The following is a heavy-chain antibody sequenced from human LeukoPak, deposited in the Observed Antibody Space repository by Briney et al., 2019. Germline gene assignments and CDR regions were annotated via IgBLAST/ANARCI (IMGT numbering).Heavy chain of an antibody. CDR1: GGSISSSSYY. Sequence: PSETLSLTCTVSGGSISSSSYYWGWIRQPPGKGLEWIGSIYYSGSTYYNPSLKSRVTISVDTSKNQFSLKLSSVTAADTAVYYCARASVVVTARFDPWGQGTLVTVSS. CDR2: IYYSGST. D-gene: IGHD2-21*02. V-gene: IGHV4-39*07. J-gene: IGHJ5*02. CDR3: ARASVVVTARFDP.